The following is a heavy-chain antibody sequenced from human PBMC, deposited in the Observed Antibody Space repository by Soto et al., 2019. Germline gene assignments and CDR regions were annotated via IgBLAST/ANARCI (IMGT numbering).Heavy chain of an antibody. CDR2: IYYSGST. V-gene: IGHV4-59*01. J-gene: IGHJ4*02. Sequence: GSLRLSCTVSGGSISSYYWSWIRQPPGKGLEWIGYIYYSGSTNYNPSLKSRVTISVDTSKNQFSLKLSSVTAADTAVYYCARDVGCSGGSCYSPAQLERGPFDYWGQGTLVTVSS. D-gene: IGHD2-15*01. CDR3: ARDVGCSGGSCYSPAQLERGPFDY. CDR1: GGSISSYY.